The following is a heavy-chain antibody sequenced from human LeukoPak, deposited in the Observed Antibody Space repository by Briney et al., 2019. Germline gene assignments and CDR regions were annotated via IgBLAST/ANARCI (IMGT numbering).Heavy chain of an antibody. CDR1: GVTVSSNY. J-gene: IGHJ4*02. Sequence: GGSLRLSCAASGVTVSSNYMSWVRQAPGKGLEWVSVISASGGNTYYADSVKGRFTISRDNSKNTLYLQINSLRVEDTAVYYCTKFSLRGTYSFDHWGQGTLVTVSS. V-gene: IGHV3-23*01. CDR2: ISASGGNT. CDR3: TKFSLRGTYSFDH. D-gene: IGHD3-16*02.